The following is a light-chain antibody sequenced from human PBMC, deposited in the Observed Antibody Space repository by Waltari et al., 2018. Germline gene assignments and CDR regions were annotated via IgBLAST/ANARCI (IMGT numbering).Light chain of an antibody. CDR1: SGSIAGDY. V-gene: IGLV6-57*03. Sequence: FILTQPHSVSESPGKTVTISCTRSSGSIAGDYVQWYQQRPGGVPTIVIYEDAQRPSCGPDRFSVSIDRASNSASLTISGLKTEDEADYYCQSFDSSNQAWVFGGGTELTVL. J-gene: IGLJ3*02. CDR3: QSFDSSNQAWV. CDR2: EDA.